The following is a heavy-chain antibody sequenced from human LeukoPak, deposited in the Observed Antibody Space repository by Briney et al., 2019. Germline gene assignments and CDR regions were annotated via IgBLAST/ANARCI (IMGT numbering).Heavy chain of an antibody. CDR2: INAGNGHT. D-gene: IGHD3-10*01. Sequence: ASVKVSCKASGFTFTDYALQWVRQAPGQRLEWMGWINAGNGHTRYSQNFQGRVTITRDTSASTVYMELKSLRSEDTAVYYCARGLWFATLVGYYFDYWGQGTLVTVSS. J-gene: IGHJ4*02. CDR1: GFTFTDYA. CDR3: ARGLWFATLVGYYFDY. V-gene: IGHV1-3*01.